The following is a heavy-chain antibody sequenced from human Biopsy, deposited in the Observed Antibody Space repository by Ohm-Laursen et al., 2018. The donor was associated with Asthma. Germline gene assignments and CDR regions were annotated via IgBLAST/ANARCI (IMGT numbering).Heavy chain of an antibody. CDR1: GGSIGIYY. D-gene: IGHD3-16*01. CDR3: VRLGGLGLSLRYFPD. Sequence: SETLSLTCTVSGGSIGIYYWGWIRQPPGKGLEYIGYTHYSGTTNTDPSLTGRVTMSVDTSKNQFSLKVTSVTAADTAVYYCVRLGGLGLSLRYFPDWGQGTLVTVSS. V-gene: IGHV4-59*01. J-gene: IGHJ1*01. CDR2: THYSGTT.